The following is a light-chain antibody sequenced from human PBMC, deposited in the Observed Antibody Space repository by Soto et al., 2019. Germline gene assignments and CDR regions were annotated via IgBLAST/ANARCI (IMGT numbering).Light chain of an antibody. J-gene: IGLJ2*01. CDR3: TSYAGSDNVI. V-gene: IGLV2-8*01. Sequence: QSALTQPPSASGSPGQSVTISCNGTSSDVGGHNYVSWYQQHPGKAPKLLIYEVIQRPSGVPDRFSGSKSGNTASLTVSGLQAEDEADYYCTSYAGSDNVIFGGGTKLTVL. CDR1: SSDVGGHNY. CDR2: EVI.